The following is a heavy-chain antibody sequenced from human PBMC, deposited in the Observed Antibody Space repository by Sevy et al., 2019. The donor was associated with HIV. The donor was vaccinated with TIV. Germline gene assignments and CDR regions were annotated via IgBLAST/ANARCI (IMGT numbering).Heavy chain of an antibody. V-gene: IGHV4-34*01. CDR1: DGSFSGYY. CDR3: ARSPPVVVVPGAPSWFDP. J-gene: IGHJ5*02. CDR2: INESGIT. D-gene: IGHD2-2*01. Sequence: SETLSLPCAVHDGSFSGYYWNWIRQLPGKGLEWIGEINESGITYYNPSLKSRVTISVDTSKKQFSLKLNSVTAVDSAVYFCARSPPVVVVPGAPSWFDPWGQGTLVTVSS.